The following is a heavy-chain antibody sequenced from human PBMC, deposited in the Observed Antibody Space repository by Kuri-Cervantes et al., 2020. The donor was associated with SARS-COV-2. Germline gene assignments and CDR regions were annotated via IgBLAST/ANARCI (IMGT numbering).Heavy chain of an antibody. V-gene: IGHV3-30*02. CDR3: AKVGVATLSGDRHPVGY. CDR2: IRYDGSNK. CDR1: GFTFSSYG. J-gene: IGHJ4*02. Sequence: GGSLRLSCAASGFTFSSYGMHWVRRAPGKGLEWVAFIRYDGSNKYYADSVKGRFTISRDNSKNTLYLQMNSLRAEDTAVYYCAKVGVATLSGDRHPVGYWGQGTLVTVSS. D-gene: IGHD3-3*01.